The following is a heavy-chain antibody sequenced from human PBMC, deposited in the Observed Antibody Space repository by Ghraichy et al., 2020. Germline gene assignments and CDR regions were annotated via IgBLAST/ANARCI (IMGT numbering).Heavy chain of an antibody. V-gene: IGHV4-39*01. CDR3: ARHARYHSGEYWFDP. CDR1: GDSISSSNYY. CDR2: ICYSVAT. J-gene: IGHJ5*02. D-gene: IGHD3-10*01. Sequence: SETLSLTCTVSGDSISSSNYYWGWIRQPPGKGLEWVGSICYSVATYYNPSVKSRVIISVDTSKNQFSLKLNSTTAADTAVYYCARHARYHSGEYWFDPWGRGTLVTVSS.